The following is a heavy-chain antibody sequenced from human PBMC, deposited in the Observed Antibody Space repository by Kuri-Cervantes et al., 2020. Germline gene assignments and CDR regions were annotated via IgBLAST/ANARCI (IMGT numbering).Heavy chain of an antibody. J-gene: IGHJ3*02. V-gene: IGHV3-64*01. Sequence: GESLKISCAASGFTFSSYAMHWVRQAPGKGLEYVSAISSNGGSTYYANSVKGRFTISRDNSKNTLYLQMNSLRAEDTAVYYCARDPAAVAEAFDIWGQGTMVTVSS. CDR1: GFTFSSYA. CDR2: ISSNGGST. CDR3: ARDPAAVAEAFDI. D-gene: IGHD6-19*01.